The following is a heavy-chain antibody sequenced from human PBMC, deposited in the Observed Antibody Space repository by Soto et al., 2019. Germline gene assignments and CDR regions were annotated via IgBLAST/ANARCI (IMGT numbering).Heavy chain of an antibody. V-gene: IGHV4-61*01. CDR3: ARGNLAAAGSFDY. D-gene: IGHD6-13*01. Sequence: SETLSLTCTLSGGSLSGGSYHCSWIRQSPGKGLEWLAYIYYTGSTNYNPSLQSRVTISLHTSKNQFSLKLSSVTAADTAVYYCARGNLAAAGSFDYWGQGTLVTVSS. CDR1: GGSLSGGSYH. J-gene: IGHJ4*02. CDR2: IYYTGST.